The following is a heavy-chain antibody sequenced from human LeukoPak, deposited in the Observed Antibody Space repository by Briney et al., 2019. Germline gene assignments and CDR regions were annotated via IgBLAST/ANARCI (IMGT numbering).Heavy chain of an antibody. CDR2: INPNSGGT. Sequence: ASVKVSCKASGDTFTGYYMHWVRQAPGQELEWMGWINPNSGGTNYPQKFQGRVTMTRDTSISTAYMELSRLRSDDTAMYYCAKEGRNRNFDYWGQGTLVTVSS. CDR3: AKEGRNRNFDY. CDR1: GDTFTGYY. D-gene: IGHD1-14*01. J-gene: IGHJ4*02. V-gene: IGHV1-2*02.